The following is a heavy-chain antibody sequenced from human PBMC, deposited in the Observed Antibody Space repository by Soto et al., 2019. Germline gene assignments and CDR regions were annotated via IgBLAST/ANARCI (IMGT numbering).Heavy chain of an antibody. CDR2: IIPILGIA. V-gene: IGHV1-69*02. CDR1: GGTFSSYT. CDR3: ATRDIVVVPAAPLYYGMDV. Sequence: QVQLVQSGAEVKKPGSSVKVSCKASGGTFSSYTISWVRQAPGQGLEWMGRIIPILGIANYAQKFQGRVTITADKSTSXAXXELSSLRSEDTAVYYCATRDIVVVPAAPLYYGMDVWGQGTTVTVSS. D-gene: IGHD2-2*01. J-gene: IGHJ6*02.